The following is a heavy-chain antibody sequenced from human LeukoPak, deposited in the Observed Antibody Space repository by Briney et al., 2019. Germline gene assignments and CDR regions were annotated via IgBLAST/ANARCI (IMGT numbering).Heavy chain of an antibody. Sequence: SETLSLTCTVSGGSVSSYYWSWIRQPAGKGLEWIGRIFTSGSTNYNPSLKSRVTMSVDTSKNQFSLKLSSVTAADTAVYYCARSMVTTYLDYFDYWGQGTLVTVSS. D-gene: IGHD4-17*01. J-gene: IGHJ4*02. CDR2: IFTSGST. V-gene: IGHV4-4*07. CDR1: GGSVSSYY. CDR3: ARSMVTTYLDYFDY.